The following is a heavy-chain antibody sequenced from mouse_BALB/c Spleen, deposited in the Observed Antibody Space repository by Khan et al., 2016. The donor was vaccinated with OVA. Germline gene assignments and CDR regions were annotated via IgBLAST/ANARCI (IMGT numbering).Heavy chain of an antibody. D-gene: IGHD2-14*01. CDR1: GDSITSGY. CDR3: ARSTYWYAFAY. V-gene: IGHV3-8*02. Sequence: EVQLQESGPSLVKPSQTLSLTCSVTGDSITSGYWNWIRKLPGHKLEYMGYMFYSGNTYYNPSIKSRISTTRHTSNTQYYLQYNSVTTADTASFYGARSTYWYAFAYWGQGTLVTVSA. CDR2: MFYSGNT. J-gene: IGHJ3*01.